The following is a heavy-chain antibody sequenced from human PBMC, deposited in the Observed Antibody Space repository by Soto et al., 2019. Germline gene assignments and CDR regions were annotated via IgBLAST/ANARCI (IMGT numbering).Heavy chain of an antibody. CDR2: IIPIFGTA. CDR3: ARMSIAAAGMFPSWFDP. V-gene: IGHV1-69*01. Sequence: QVQLVQSGAEVKKPGSSVKVSCKASGGTFSSYAISWVRQAPGQGLEWMGGIIPIFGTANYAQKFQGRVTITADEATSTAYMELSSLRSEDTAVYYCARMSIAAAGMFPSWFDPWGQGTLVTVSS. D-gene: IGHD6-13*01. J-gene: IGHJ5*02. CDR1: GGTFSSYA.